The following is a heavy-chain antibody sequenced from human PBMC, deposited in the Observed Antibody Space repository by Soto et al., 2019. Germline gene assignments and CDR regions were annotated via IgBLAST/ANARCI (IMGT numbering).Heavy chain of an antibody. CDR2: IYYSGST. Sequence: SETLSLTCTVSGGSISIGDYYWSCIRQPPGKGLEWIGYIYYSGSTYYNPTLKSRVYISVDTSKNQFSLNLTSVTAADTAVYYCARDRRHDYRSGYPDYWGQGTLVTVSS. V-gene: IGHV4-30-4*01. CDR3: ARDRRHDYRSGYPDY. D-gene: IGHD3-3*01. CDR1: GGSISIGDYY. J-gene: IGHJ4*02.